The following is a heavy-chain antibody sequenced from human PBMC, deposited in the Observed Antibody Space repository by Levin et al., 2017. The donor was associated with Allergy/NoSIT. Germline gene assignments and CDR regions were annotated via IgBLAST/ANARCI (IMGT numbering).Heavy chain of an antibody. V-gene: IGHV1-69*13. CDR1: GGTFSSYA. J-gene: IGHJ4*02. D-gene: IGHD2-8*01. CDR2: IIPIFGTA. Sequence: SVKVSCKASGGTFSSYAISWVRQAPGQGLEWMGGIIPIFGTANYAQKFQGRVTITADESTSTAYMELSSLRSEDTAVYYCATLGYCTNGVCRWGQGTLVTVSS. CDR3: ATLGYCTNGVCR.